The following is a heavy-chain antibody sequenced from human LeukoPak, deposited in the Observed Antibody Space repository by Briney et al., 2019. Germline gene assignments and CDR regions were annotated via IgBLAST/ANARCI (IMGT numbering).Heavy chain of an antibody. Sequence: GGSLRLSCAASGFTFSSYAMSWVRQAPGKGLEWVSAISGSGGSTYYADSVKGRFTISRDNSKNTLYLQMNSLRAEDTAVYYCARRLTVVGTSPWTDWGQGTLVTVSS. D-gene: IGHD6-19*01. CDR1: GFTFSSYA. J-gene: IGHJ4*02. V-gene: IGHV3-23*01. CDR2: ISGSGGST. CDR3: ARRLTVVGTSPWTD.